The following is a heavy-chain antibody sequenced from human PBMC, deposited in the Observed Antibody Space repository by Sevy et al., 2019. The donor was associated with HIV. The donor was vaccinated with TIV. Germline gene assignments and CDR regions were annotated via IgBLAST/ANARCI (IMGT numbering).Heavy chain of an antibody. V-gene: IGHV3-21*01. CDR2: ISSSSNYI. J-gene: IGHJ4*02. CDR3: VRDGGCSSSSCLLYFDY. D-gene: IGHD2-15*01. Sequence: GGSLRLSCVVSGFTFSKYPMNWVRQAPVKGLEWVSSISSSSNYIYYGDSVKGRFTSSRDNAKNSLYLQMNSLRADDTAVYYCVRDGGCSSSSCLLYFDYWGQGILVTVSS. CDR1: GFTFSKYP.